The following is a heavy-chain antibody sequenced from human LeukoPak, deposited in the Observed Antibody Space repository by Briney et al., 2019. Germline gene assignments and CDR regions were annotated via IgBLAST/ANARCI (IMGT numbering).Heavy chain of an antibody. J-gene: IGHJ4*02. CDR1: GGTFSSYA. V-gene: IGHV1-69*04. CDR3: ARDGGIAARPSDY. D-gene: IGHD6-6*01. CDR2: IIPILGIA. Sequence: SVKVSCKASGGTFSSYAISWVRQAPGQGLEWMGRIIPILGIANYAQKFQGRVTITADKSTSTAYMELSSLRSDDTAVYYCARDGGIAARPSDYWGQGTLVTVSS.